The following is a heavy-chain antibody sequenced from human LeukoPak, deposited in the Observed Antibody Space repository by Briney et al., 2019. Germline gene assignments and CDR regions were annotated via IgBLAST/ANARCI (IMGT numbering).Heavy chain of an antibody. Sequence: SETLSLTCAVYGGSFSGYYWSRIRQPPGKGLEWIREINHSGSTNYNPSLKSRVTISVDTSKNQFSLKLSSVTAADTAVYYCATHYVDTAMVPTGVFDYWGQGTLVTVSS. CDR2: INHSGST. J-gene: IGHJ4*02. V-gene: IGHV4-34*01. CDR3: ATHYVDTAMVPTGVFDY. CDR1: GGSFSGYY. D-gene: IGHD5-18*01.